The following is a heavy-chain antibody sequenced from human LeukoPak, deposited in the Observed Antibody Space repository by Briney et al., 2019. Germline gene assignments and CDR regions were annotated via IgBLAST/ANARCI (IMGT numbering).Heavy chain of an antibody. D-gene: IGHD3-22*01. V-gene: IGHV1-3*01. J-gene: IGHJ3*02. Sequence: GASVKVSCKASGYTFTSYAMHWVRQAPGQRLEWMGWINAGNGNTKYSQKFQGRVTITRDTSASTAYMELSSLRSEDTAVYYCARLSPYYYDSSGYYYAAAFDIWGQGTMVTVSS. CDR1: GYTFTSYA. CDR2: INAGNGNT. CDR3: ARLSPYYYDSSGYYYAAAFDI.